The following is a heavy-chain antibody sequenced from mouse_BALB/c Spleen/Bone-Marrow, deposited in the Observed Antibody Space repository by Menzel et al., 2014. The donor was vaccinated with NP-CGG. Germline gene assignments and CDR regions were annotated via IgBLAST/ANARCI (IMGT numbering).Heavy chain of an antibody. CDR3: ARPDGNYESYFDY. CDR1: GYTFTSCY. D-gene: IGHD2-1*01. Sequence: QVQLQQSGPELVKPGASVKMSCKASGYTFTSCYIHWVKQSPGQELEWIGWIYPGDGSTEYNEKFKGKTTLTADKSSSTAHMLLSSLTPEDSAIYFCARPDGNYESYFDYWGQGTTLTVSS. V-gene: IGHV1S56*01. J-gene: IGHJ2*01. CDR2: IYPGDGST.